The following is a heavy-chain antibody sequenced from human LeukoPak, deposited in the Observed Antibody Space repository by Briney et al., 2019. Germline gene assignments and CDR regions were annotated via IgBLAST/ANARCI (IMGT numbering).Heavy chain of an antibody. V-gene: IGHV4-30-4*01. D-gene: IGHD3-16*02. CDR1: GGSISSGDYY. CDR3: ARVKGYDYVWGSYRPYYGMDV. CDR2: IYYSGST. J-gene: IGHJ6*02. Sequence: SETLSLTCTVSGGSISSGDYYWSWIRQPPGKGLEWIGYIYYSGSTYYNPSLKSRVTISVDTSKNQFSLKLSSVTAADTAVYYCARVKGYDYVWGSYRPYYGMDVWGQGTTVTVSS.